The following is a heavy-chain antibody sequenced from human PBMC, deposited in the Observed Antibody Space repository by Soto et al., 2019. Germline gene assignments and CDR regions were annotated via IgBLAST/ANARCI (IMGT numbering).Heavy chain of an antibody. D-gene: IGHD2-15*01. Sequence: PSETLSLTCTVSGGSISSGGYYFICIRQHPGNGLELIGYIYYSGSTYYNPSLKSRVTISVDTSKNQFSLKLSSVTAADTAVYYCARDRECSGGTCYNYFDYWGQGTLVTVSS. CDR2: IYYSGST. J-gene: IGHJ4*02. V-gene: IGHV4-31*03. CDR1: GGSISSGGYY. CDR3: ARDRECSGGTCYNYFDY.